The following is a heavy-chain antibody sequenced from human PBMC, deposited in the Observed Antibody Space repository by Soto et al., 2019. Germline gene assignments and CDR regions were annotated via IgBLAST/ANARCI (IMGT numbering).Heavy chain of an antibody. D-gene: IGHD6-6*01. V-gene: IGHV3-15*01. Sequence: GGSLILSFAASGFTFSNAWMSWVRQAPGKGLEWVGRIKSKTDGGTTDYAAPVKGRFTISRDDSKNTLYLQMNSLKTEDTAVYYCTTTSIAARPRRGPGTWGQGTLVTVSS. CDR3: TTTSIAARPRRGPGT. J-gene: IGHJ5*02. CDR1: GFTFSNAW. CDR2: IKSKTDGGTT.